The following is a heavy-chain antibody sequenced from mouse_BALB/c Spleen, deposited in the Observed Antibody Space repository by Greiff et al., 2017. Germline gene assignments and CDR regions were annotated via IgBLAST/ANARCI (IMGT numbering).Heavy chain of an antibody. CDR2: NSTYYGDA. D-gene: IGHD2-10*02. J-gene: IGHJ3*01. V-gene: IGHV1S137*01. CDR3: ARPAGYGNYWFAY. CDR1: GYTFTDYA. Sequence: VQLQQSGAELVRPGVSVKISCKGSGYTFTDYAMHWVKQSHAKSLEWIGVNSTYYGDASYNQKFKGKATMTVDKSSSTAYMELARLTSEDSAIYYCARPAGYGNYWFAYWGQGTLVTVSA.